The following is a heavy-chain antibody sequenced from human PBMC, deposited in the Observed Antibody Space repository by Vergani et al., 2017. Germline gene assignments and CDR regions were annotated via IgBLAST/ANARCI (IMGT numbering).Heavy chain of an antibody. D-gene: IGHD6-19*01. CDR2: ISYDGTQK. J-gene: IGHJ1*01. V-gene: IGHV3-30*03. CDR1: GFTSSYYG. Sequence: QVHLVESGGGVVQPGRSLRLSCVVSGFTSSYYGMHWVRQAPGKGLEWVAVISYDGTQKYYADSVKGRFTISRDNSKSTLYLQMNSLRTEDTAVYYCATKSCVTRGCQIGYFREWGQGTLVTVSS. CDR3: ATKSCVTRGCQIGYFRE.